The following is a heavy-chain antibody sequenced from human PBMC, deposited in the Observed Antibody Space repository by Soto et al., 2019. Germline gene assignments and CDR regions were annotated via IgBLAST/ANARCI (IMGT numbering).Heavy chain of an antibody. CDR3: AKSPDPGAGYSYAIYDY. CDR1: GFTFSSYA. V-gene: IGHV3-23*01. CDR2: ISGSGGST. Sequence: GGSLRLSCAASGFTFSSYAMSWVRQAPGKGLEWVSAISGSGGSTYYADSVKGRFTISRDNSKNTLYLQMNSLRAEDTAVYYCAKSPDPGAGYSYAIYDYWGQGTLVTVSS. J-gene: IGHJ4*02. D-gene: IGHD5-18*01.